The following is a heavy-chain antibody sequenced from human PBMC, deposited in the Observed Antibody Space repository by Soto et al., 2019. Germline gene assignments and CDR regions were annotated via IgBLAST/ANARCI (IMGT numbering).Heavy chain of an antibody. Sequence: SGPTLVNPTQTLTLTCTFSGFSLSTSGVGVGWIRQPPGKALEWLALIYWDDDKRYSPSLKSGLTITKDTSKNQVVLTMTNMDPVDTATYYCAHRGPYYYDSSGYYDYHFDYWGQGTLVTVSS. J-gene: IGHJ4*02. CDR2: IYWDDDK. V-gene: IGHV2-5*02. CDR3: AHRGPYYYDSSGYYDYHFDY. D-gene: IGHD3-22*01. CDR1: GFSLSTSGVG.